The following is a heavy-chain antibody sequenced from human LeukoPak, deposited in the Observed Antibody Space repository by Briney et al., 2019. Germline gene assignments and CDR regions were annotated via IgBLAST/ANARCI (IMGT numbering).Heavy chain of an antibody. Sequence: SVKVSCKASGGTFSSYAISWVRQAPGQGLEWMGGIIPIFGTANYAQKFQGRVTVTTDESTSTAYMELSSLRSEDTAVYYCARSFDSSGFYFDYWGQGTLVTVSS. CDR3: ARSFDSSGFYFDY. V-gene: IGHV1-69*05. D-gene: IGHD3-22*01. CDR1: GGTFSSYA. CDR2: IIPIFGTA. J-gene: IGHJ4*02.